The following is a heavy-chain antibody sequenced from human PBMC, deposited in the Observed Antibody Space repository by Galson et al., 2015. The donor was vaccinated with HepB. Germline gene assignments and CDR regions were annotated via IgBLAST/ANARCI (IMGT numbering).Heavy chain of an antibody. CDR1: GYTFIGYY. Sequence: SVKVSCKASGYTFIGYYIHWVRLAPGRGLEWMGRINPDSGGTDYAQKFQGRVTMTRDTSTSTAYMELSSLRSDDTVVYYCARAYSSGYYYGAFDVWGQGTMVAVS. J-gene: IGHJ3*01. CDR3: ARAYSSGYYYGAFDV. D-gene: IGHD3-22*01. V-gene: IGHV1-2*05. CDR2: INPDSGGT.